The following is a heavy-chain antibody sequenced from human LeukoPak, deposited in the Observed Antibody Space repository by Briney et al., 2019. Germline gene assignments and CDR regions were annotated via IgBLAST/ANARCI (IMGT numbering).Heavy chain of an antibody. J-gene: IGHJ4*02. CDR1: GFTFSSYA. D-gene: IGHD4-17*01. CDR3: ARDRSYGDYAEFDY. V-gene: IGHV3-48*02. CDR2: ISSSSSTI. Sequence: GGSLRLSCAASGFTFSSYAMSWVRQAPGKGLEWVSYISSSSSTIYYADSVKGRFTISRDNAKNSLYLQMNSLRDEDTAVYYCARDRSYGDYAEFDYWGQGTLVTVSA.